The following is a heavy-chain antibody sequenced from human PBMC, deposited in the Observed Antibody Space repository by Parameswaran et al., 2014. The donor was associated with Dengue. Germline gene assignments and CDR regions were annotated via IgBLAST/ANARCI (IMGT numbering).Heavy chain of an antibody. CDR2: IKQDGSEK. J-gene: IGHJ6*04. Sequence: ESLKISCAASGFTFSSYWMSWVRQAPGKGLEWVANIKQDGSEKYYVDSVKGRFTISRDNAKNSLYLQMNSLRAEDTAVYYCARDNNAGWNPTYYYYYYGMDVWAKDHGHRLL. D-gene: IGHD1-1*01. CDR3: ARDNNAGWNPTYYYYYYGMDV. CDR1: GFTFSSYW. V-gene: IGHV3-7*03.